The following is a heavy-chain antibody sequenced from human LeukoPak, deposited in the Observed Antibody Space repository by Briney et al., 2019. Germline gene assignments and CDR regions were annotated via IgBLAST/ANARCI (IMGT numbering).Heavy chain of an antibody. CDR3: ARARGYGSGSYYNFHRHFDY. CDR1: GFTFSSYE. J-gene: IGHJ4*02. V-gene: IGHV3-48*03. Sequence: PGGSLRLSCAASGFTFSSYEMNWVRQAPGKGLEWVSYISSSGSTIYYADSVKGRFTISRDNAKNSLYLQMNSLRAEDTAVYYCARARGYGSGSYYNFHRHFDYWGQGTLVTVSS. D-gene: IGHD3-10*01. CDR2: ISSSGSTI.